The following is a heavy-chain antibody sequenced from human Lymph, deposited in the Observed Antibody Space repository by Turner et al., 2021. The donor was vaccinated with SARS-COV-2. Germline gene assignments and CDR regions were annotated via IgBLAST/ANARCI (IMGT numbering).Heavy chain of an antibody. CDR2: IWYDGSNK. D-gene: IGHD3-10*01. CDR1: GFTFSSYG. J-gene: IGHJ4*02. Sequence: QVHTVEPVVGVVQPGWSLRLALAPSGFTFSSYGMHWVRQAPGKGLECVAIIWYDGSNKYYADYVKRRFTISRDNSKIMLYMKMNSLRVEDTSVYYCARDRSPFGVFDYWGQGTLVTVSS. CDR3: ARDRSPFGVFDY. V-gene: IGHV3-33*01.